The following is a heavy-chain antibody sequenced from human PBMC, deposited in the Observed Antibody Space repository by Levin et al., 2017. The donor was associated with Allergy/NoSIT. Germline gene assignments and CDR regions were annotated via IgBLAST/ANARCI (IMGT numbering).Heavy chain of an antibody. CDR1: GFTFSTYW. Sequence: GGSLRLSCAASGFTFSTYWMSWVRQAPGKGLEWVANINPDKSEKHYVDSVKGRFTISRDNAKSSLYLQMDSLRAEDTAVYYWARRYCTGISCYGFAWNHWGQGILVTVSS. V-gene: IGHV3-7*01. CDR3: ARRYCTGISCYGFAWNH. D-gene: IGHD2-2*01. CDR2: INPDKSEK. J-gene: IGHJ4*02.